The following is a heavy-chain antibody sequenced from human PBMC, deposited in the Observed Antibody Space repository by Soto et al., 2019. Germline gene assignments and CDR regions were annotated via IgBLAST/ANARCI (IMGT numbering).Heavy chain of an antibody. CDR1: CGSIRSRGYY. D-gene: IGHD5-18*01. J-gene: IGHJ6*02. CDR3: ARDRLMATAGTARHYFGLDV. CDR2: IYYSGNT. Sequence: SETLSLTCTVSCGSIRSRGYYWSWVRQNPRRGLEWIGNIYYSGNTYYNPSLKSRLTISVDTSKNQYSLNLSSVTAADTAVYYCARDRLMATAGTARHYFGLDVWGQGTTVTVSS. V-gene: IGHV4-31*03.